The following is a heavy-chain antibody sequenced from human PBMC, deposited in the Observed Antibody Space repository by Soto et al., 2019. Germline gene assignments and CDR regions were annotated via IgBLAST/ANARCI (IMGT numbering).Heavy chain of an antibody. CDR1: GYTFTSYV. Sequence: ASVKVSCKASGYTFTSYVITGFGQAPGQGLEWMGWISAYNGNTNYAQKLQGRVTMTTDTSTSTAYMELRSLRSDDTAVYYCARDRVRRYCSSTSCQMNAFDIWGQGTMVTVSS. D-gene: IGHD2-2*01. CDR3: ARDRVRRYCSSTSCQMNAFDI. V-gene: IGHV1-18*01. CDR2: ISAYNGNT. J-gene: IGHJ3*02.